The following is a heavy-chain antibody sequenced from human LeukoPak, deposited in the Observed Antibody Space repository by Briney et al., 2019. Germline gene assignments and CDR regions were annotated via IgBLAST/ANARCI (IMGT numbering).Heavy chain of an antibody. CDR1: GGTFSSYA. Sequence: SVKVSCKASGGTFSSYAINWVRQAPGQGLEWMGGIIPISGTTNYAQKFQGRVTITADESTSTAYMELSSLRSEDTAVYYCARAFDILTEYYFDYWGQGTLVTVSS. D-gene: IGHD3-9*01. V-gene: IGHV1-69*01. J-gene: IGHJ4*02. CDR2: IIPISGTT. CDR3: ARAFDILTEYYFDY.